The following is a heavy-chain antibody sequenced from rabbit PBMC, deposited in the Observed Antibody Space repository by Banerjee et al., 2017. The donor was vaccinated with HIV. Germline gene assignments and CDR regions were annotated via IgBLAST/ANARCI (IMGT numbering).Heavy chain of an antibody. J-gene: IGHJ4*01. Sequence: QEQLVESGGGLVQPEGSLTLTCTASGFSFSSYWMCWVRQAPGKGLEWIGYIDPVFRSTYYASWVNGRFTISSHNAQNTLYLQLNSLTAADTATYFCVRASSAWGAGNLWGPGTLVTVS. CDR2: IDPVFRST. V-gene: IGHV1S47*01. D-gene: IGHD4-1*01. CDR3: VRASSAWGAGNL. CDR1: GFSFSSYW.